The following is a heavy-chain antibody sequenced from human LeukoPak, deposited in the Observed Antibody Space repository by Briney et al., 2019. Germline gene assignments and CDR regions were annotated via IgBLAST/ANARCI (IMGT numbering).Heavy chain of an antibody. Sequence: PSETLSLTCAVYGGSFSGYYWSWIRQPPGKGLEWIGEINHSGSTNYNPSLKSRLTISVDTSKNQFSLKLSPVTAADTAVYYCAREAARGVSPWGQGTLVTVSS. J-gene: IGHJ5*02. V-gene: IGHV4-34*01. CDR1: GGSFSGYY. CDR3: AREAARGVSP. CDR2: INHSGST. D-gene: IGHD6-6*01.